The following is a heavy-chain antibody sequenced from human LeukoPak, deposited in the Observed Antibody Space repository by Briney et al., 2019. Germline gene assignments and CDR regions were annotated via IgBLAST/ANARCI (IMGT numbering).Heavy chain of an antibody. D-gene: IGHD3-10*01. Sequence: ASVKVSCKASGYTFTSYDINWVRPATGQGLEWMGWMNHNSGNTGYAQKFQGRVTITRNTSISTAYMELSSLRSEDTAVYYCARCRATMVRGVIKNSHYFDYWGQGTLVTVSS. V-gene: IGHV1-8*03. CDR3: ARCRATMVRGVIKNSHYFDY. CDR2: MNHNSGNT. J-gene: IGHJ4*02. CDR1: GYTFTSYD.